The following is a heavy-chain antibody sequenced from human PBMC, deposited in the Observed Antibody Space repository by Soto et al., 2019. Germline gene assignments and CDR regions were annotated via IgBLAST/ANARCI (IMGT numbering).Heavy chain of an antibody. CDR2: IYYSGST. CDR1: GGSISSSSYY. D-gene: IGHD2-15*01. CDR3: ARLGMVVAATEGEYGHDY. Sequence: PSETLSLTCTVSGGSISSSSYYWGWIRQPPGKGLEWIGSIYYSGSTYYNPSLTRRVTISVDTSKNQFSLKLSSVTAADTGVYYWARLGMVVAATEGEYGHDYWGQGTLVIVSS. V-gene: IGHV4-39*01. J-gene: IGHJ4*02.